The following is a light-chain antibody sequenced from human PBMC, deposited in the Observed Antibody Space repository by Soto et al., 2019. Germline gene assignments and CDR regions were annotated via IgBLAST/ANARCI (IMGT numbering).Light chain of an antibody. Sequence: DIQMTQSPSTLSASVGDRVTITCRASQNIRNYLAWYQQKPGKAPKLLIYEVSTLQSGVPSRFSGSGSGTEFTLTISNLQPDDFATYYCQQYNSYSWTFGQGTKVDIK. J-gene: IGKJ1*01. CDR1: QNIRNY. CDR3: QQYNSYSWT. V-gene: IGKV1-5*01. CDR2: EVS.